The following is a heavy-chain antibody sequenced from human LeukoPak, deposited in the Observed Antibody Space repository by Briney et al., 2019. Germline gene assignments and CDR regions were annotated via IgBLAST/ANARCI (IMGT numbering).Heavy chain of an antibody. CDR2: IYYSGST. Sequence: PSETLSLTCTVSGGSISSSSYYWGWIRQPPGKGLEWIRSIYYSGSTYYNPSLKSRVTISVDTSKNQFSLKLSSVTAADTAVYYCARGRRSLAKATVGHDYWGQGTLVTVSS. CDR1: GGSISSSSYY. D-gene: IGHD4-17*01. CDR3: ARGRRSLAKATVGHDY. J-gene: IGHJ4*02. V-gene: IGHV4-39*07.